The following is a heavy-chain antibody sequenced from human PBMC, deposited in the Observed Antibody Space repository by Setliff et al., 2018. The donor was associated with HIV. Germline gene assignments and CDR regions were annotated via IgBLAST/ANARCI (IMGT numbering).Heavy chain of an antibody. CDR1: GYRFPTYE. V-gene: IGHV1-46*01. CDR2: ITPFGGST. J-gene: IGHJ4*02. Sequence: ASVKVSCKASGYRFPTYEMHWVRQAPGEGLEWIGIITPFGGSTYYAQKFQGRVTLTMDTSTSTFYLELSSLRFEDTAVYYCARAPPSGKARPYYFDYWGQGTLVTVSS. CDR3: ARAPPSGKARPYYFDY. D-gene: IGHD6-13*01.